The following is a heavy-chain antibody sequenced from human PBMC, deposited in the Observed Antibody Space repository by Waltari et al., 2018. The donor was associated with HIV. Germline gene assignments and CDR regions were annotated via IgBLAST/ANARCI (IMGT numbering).Heavy chain of an antibody. CDR3: ASARETMGVDFDS. V-gene: IGHV1-69*08. Sequence: QVHLVQSGDEVKKPGSSVKVSCKAAGGAFVSHSFNWVRQAPGQGLEWMGRAIPMFGTANYARKFQGRVTITADKSTTTAYMELNGLRIDDTAVYYCASARETMGVDFDSWGQGTLVTVS. J-gene: IGHJ5*01. D-gene: IGHD3-3*01. CDR1: GGAFVSHS. CDR2: AIPMFGTA.